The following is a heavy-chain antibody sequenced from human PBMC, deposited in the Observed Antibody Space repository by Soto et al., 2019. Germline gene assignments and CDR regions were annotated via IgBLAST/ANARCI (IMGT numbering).Heavy chain of an antibody. J-gene: IGHJ5*02. D-gene: IGHD3-3*01. Sequence: PSETLSLTCAVYGGSVNGYYWNWMRQPPGKGLEWIGEINHTGGTHYNPSLKSRVTMSVDTSKNQFSLRLSPVTAADTAIYYCATRITVFGLLIPPFDPWGQGTQVTVSS. CDR3: ATRITVFGLLIPPFDP. V-gene: IGHV4-34*01. CDR2: INHTGGT. CDR1: GGSVNGYY.